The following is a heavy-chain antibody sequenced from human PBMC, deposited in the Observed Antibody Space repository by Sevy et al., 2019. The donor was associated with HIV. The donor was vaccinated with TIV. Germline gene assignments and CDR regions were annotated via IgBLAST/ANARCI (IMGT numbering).Heavy chain of an antibody. CDR2: INPNSGGT. V-gene: IGHV1-2*06. CDR1: GYTFTGYY. CDR3: ARARYSSGPYDWFDP. Sequence: ASVKVSCKASGYTFTGYYMHWVRQAPGQGLEWMGRINPNSGGTNYAQKFQGRVTMTRDTSISTAYMELSRLRSDDTAVYYCARARYSSGPYDWFDPWGQGTLVTVSS. D-gene: IGHD6-19*01. J-gene: IGHJ5*02.